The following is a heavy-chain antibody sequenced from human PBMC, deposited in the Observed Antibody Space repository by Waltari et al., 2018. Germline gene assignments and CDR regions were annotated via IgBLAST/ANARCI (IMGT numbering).Heavy chain of an antibody. Sequence: QVQLQQWGAGLLKPSETLSLTCAVYGGSFSGYYWSWIRQPPGKGLDWIGEINKNGSTNNNPILKWRVTISVDTSKNQFSLKRSSVTAADTAVYYCARLGYCTNGVCPYYMDVWGKGTTVTVSS. CDR1: GGSFSGYY. J-gene: IGHJ6*03. D-gene: IGHD2-8*01. CDR3: ARLGYCTNGVCPYYMDV. V-gene: IGHV4-34*01. CDR2: INKNGST.